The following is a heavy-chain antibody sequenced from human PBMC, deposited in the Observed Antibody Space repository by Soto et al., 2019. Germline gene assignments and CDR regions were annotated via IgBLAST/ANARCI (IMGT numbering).Heavy chain of an antibody. Sequence: ASVKVSCKASGYTFTSYYMHWVRQAPGQGLEWMGWISAYNGNTNYAQKLQGRVTMTTNTSISTAYMELSSLRSEDTAVYYCASESGSGSFSQNYYYYYMDVWGKGTTVTVSS. CDR2: ISAYNGNT. D-gene: IGHD3-10*01. CDR3: ASESGSGSFSQNYYYYYMDV. CDR1: GYTFTSYY. V-gene: IGHV1-18*04. J-gene: IGHJ6*03.